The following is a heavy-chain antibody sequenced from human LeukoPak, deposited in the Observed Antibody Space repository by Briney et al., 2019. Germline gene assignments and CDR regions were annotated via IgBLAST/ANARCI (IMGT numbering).Heavy chain of an antibody. CDR3: ARLHTSSRAFDY. J-gene: IGHJ4*02. CDR1: GFTFSSYG. Sequence: GGSLRLSCAASGFTFSSYGMHWVRQAPGKGLEWVAVISYDGSNKYYADSVKGRFTISRDNAKNTLYLQMNSLRGEDTAVYYCARLHTSSRAFDYWGQGSLVTVSS. CDR2: ISYDGSNK. V-gene: IGHV3-30*03. D-gene: IGHD6-13*01.